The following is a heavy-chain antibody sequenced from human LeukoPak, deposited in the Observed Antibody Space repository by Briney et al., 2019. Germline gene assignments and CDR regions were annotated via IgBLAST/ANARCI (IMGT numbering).Heavy chain of an antibody. CDR1: GFTFSSYE. Sequence: PGGSLRLSCAASGFTFSSYEMNWVRQAPGKGLEWVSYISSSGSTIYYADSVKGRFTISRDNAQNSLYLQMNSLTAEDTAVYYCAREGSAADDFDYWGQGTLVTVSS. J-gene: IGHJ4*02. CDR2: ISSSGSTI. CDR3: AREGSAADDFDY. V-gene: IGHV3-48*03. D-gene: IGHD2-2*01.